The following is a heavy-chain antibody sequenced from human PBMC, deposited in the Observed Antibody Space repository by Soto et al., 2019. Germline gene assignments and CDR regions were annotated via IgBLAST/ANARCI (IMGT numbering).Heavy chain of an antibody. CDR2: ISAYNGDT. V-gene: IGHV1-18*01. CDR3: ARARGLYSGTYYGSS. Sequence: ASVKVSCKAAGYIFTTYGISWVRQAPGQGLEWMGWISAYNGDTNYAQKFQGRVTLTTETSTSTAYMELRSLISDDTAMYYCARARGLYSGTYYGSSWGQGTLVTVSS. J-gene: IGHJ5*02. D-gene: IGHD1-26*01. CDR1: GYIFTTYG.